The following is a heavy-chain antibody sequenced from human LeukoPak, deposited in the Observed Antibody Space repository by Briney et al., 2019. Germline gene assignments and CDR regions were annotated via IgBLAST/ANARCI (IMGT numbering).Heavy chain of an antibody. D-gene: IGHD2-2*01. CDR2: MNPNSGNT. V-gene: IGHV1-8*03. CDR1: GYTFTSYD. Sequence: GASVKVSCKASGYTFTSYDIKWVRQATGQGLEWMGWMNPNSGNTGYAQKFQGRVTITRNTSISTAYMELSSLRSEDTAVYYCARGQFYCSSTSCYGANWFDPWGQGTLVTVSS. CDR3: ARGQFYCSSTSCYGANWFDP. J-gene: IGHJ5*02.